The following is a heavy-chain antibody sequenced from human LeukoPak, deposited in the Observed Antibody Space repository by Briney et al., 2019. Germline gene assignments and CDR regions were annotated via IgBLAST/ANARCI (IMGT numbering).Heavy chain of an antibody. CDR1: GFTFSSYA. Sequence: TGGSLRLSCAASGFTFSSYAMSWVRQAPGKGLEWVSLISGSSDRAYYTDSVMGRFTISRDNSKNTLYLRMNSLRAEDTAVYHCAKDAEYCSGATCYVFDYWGQGTLVTVSS. J-gene: IGHJ4*02. CDR2: ISGSSDRA. V-gene: IGHV3-23*01. D-gene: IGHD2-15*01. CDR3: AKDAEYCSGATCYVFDY.